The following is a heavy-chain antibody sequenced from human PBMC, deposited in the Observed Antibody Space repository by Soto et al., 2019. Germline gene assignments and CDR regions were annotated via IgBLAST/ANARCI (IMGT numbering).Heavy chain of an antibody. CDR3: ARDLHYDILTGYYSRWFDY. CDR2: FDPEDGEA. Sequence: RQAKKKGLEWIGGFDPEDGEAIYAQKFQGRVTMTRNTSISTAYMELRSLRSDDTAVYYCARDLHYDILTGYYSRWFDYWGQGTLVTVSS. J-gene: IGHJ4*02. V-gene: IGHV1-24*01. D-gene: IGHD3-9*01.